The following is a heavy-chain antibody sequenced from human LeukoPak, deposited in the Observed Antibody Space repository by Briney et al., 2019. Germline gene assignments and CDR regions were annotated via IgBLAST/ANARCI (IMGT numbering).Heavy chain of an antibody. V-gene: IGHV4-59*12. CDR3: ARGGSYYYDSSGYYYVY. J-gene: IGHJ4*02. CDR1: GGSISSYY. CDR2: IYYSGST. Sequence: PSETLSLTCTVSGGSISSYYWSWIRQPPGKGLEWIGYIYYSGSTNYNPSLKSRVTISVDTSKNQFSLKLSSVTAADTAVYYCARGGSYYYDSSGYYYVYWGQGTLVTVSS. D-gene: IGHD3-22*01.